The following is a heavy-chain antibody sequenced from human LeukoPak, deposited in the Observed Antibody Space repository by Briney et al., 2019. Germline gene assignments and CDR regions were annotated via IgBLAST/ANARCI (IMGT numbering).Heavy chain of an antibody. V-gene: IGHV3-7*01. D-gene: IGHD2-21*02. Sequence: GGSLRLSCAPSRFIFSKYWMNWVRQAPGKGLEWVARIKQDGSEKFYVDSVKGRFTISRDNAKNLLYLQMNSLRAEDTAVYYCAREVAMVTLDCWGQGTLVTVSS. CDR1: RFIFSKYW. J-gene: IGHJ4*02. CDR2: IKQDGSEK. CDR3: AREVAMVTLDC.